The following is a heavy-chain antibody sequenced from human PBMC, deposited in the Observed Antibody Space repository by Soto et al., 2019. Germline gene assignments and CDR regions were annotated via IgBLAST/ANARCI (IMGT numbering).Heavy chain of an antibody. J-gene: IGHJ5*02. CDR1: GFTFSNFA. D-gene: IGHD1-7*01. CDR2: ISSNGENT. Sequence: GGSLRLSCSVSGFTFSNFAMHWVRQAPGKGLEHVSAISSNGENTYYADSVKGRFTISRDNSKNTLYLQMSSLRSEDTAVYYCVKGSGTTPLYNWFDPWGQGTLVTVS. V-gene: IGHV3-64D*06. CDR3: VKGSGTTPLYNWFDP.